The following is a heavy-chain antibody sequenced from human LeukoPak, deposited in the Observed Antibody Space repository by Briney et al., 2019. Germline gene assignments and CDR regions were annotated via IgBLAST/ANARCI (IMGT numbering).Heavy chain of an antibody. V-gene: IGHV4-34*01. Sequence: PSETLSLTCAVYGGSFSGYYWSWIRQPPGKGLEWIGEINHSGSTNYNPSLKSRVTISVETSKNQFSLNLSSVTAADTAVYYCATGGSYYALNYWGQGTLVTVSS. J-gene: IGHJ4*02. CDR2: INHSGST. D-gene: IGHD1-26*01. CDR3: ATGGSYYALNY. CDR1: GGSFSGYY.